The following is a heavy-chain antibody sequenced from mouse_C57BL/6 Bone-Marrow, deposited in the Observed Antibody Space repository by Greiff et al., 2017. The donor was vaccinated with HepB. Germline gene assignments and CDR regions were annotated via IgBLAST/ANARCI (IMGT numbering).Heavy chain of an antibody. J-gene: IGHJ4*01. Sequence: VQLTESGPGLVAPSQRLSITCTVSGFSLTSYGVHWVRQPPGKGLEWLVVIWSDGSTTYNSALKSRLSISKDNSKSQVFLKMNSLQTDDTAMYYWARHNGYFYYAMDYWGQGTSVTVSS. V-gene: IGHV2-6-1*01. D-gene: IGHD2-3*01. CDR2: IWSDGST. CDR3: ARHNGYFYYAMDY. CDR1: GFSLTSYG.